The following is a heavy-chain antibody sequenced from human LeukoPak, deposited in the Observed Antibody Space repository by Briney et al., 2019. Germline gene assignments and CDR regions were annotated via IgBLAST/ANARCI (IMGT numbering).Heavy chain of an antibody. CDR3: ARDGGSITGTTGLFDY. V-gene: IGHV3-21*01. J-gene: IGHJ4*02. D-gene: IGHD1-7*01. Sequence: PGGSLRLSCAASGFTFSSYSMNWVRQAPGKWLEWVSSISSSSSYIYYADSLKGRFTISRDNAKNSLYLQMNSLRAEDTAVYYCARDGGSITGTTGLFDYWGQGTLVTVSS. CDR2: ISSSSSYI. CDR1: GFTFSSYS.